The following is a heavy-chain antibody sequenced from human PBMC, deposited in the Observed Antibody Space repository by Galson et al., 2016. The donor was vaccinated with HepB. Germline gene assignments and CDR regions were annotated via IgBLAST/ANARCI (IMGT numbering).Heavy chain of an antibody. CDR3: ARDRNTMVRGVYYGMDV. J-gene: IGHJ6*02. D-gene: IGHD3-10*01. Sequence: SLRLSCAASGFTFSSYGMHWVRQAPGKGLEWVAVIWYDGSNKYYADSVKGRFTISRDNSKNTLYLQMNSLRAEDTAVYYCARDRNTMVRGVYYGMDVWGQGTTVTVSS. CDR2: IWYDGSNK. CDR1: GFTFSSYG. V-gene: IGHV3-33*01.